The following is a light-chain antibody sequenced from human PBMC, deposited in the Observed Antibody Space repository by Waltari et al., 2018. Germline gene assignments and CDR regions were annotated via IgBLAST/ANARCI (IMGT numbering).Light chain of an antibody. CDR1: QNLLYSNNRIY. V-gene: IGKV4-1*01. J-gene: IGKJ2*03. CDR2: WAS. CDR3: QQYYSSPYS. Sequence: DIVVTQSPDSLAVSLGERASNNCKSSQNLLYSNNRIYLSWYQFKPGQPPKLLISWASVREFGVPDRFSGSGSGTDFTLTINSLQAEDVAVYYCQQYYSSPYSFGQGTRLEIK.